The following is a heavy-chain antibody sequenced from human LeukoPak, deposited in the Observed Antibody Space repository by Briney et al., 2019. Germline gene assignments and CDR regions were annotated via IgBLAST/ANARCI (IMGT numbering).Heavy chain of an antibody. CDR2: ISAYNGNT. CDR1: GYTFTSYG. J-gene: IGHJ3*02. CDR3: ARDVGATPDDAFDI. D-gene: IGHD1-26*01. V-gene: IGHV1-18*01. Sequence: GASVKVSCKASGYTFTSYGISWVRQAPGQGLEWMGWISAYNGNTNYAQKLQGRVTMTTDTSTSTAYMELRSLRSDDTAVYYCARDVGATPDDAFDIWGQGTMVTVSS.